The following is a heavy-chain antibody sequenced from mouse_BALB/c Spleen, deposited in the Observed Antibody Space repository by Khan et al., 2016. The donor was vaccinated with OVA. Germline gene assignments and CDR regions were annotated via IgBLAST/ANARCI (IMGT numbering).Heavy chain of an antibody. J-gene: IGHJ3*01. V-gene: IGHV5-6-5*01. CDR3: ARDYWFAY. CDR1: GFTFSNYA. CDR2: ISSGDST. Sequence: EVKLVESGGGLVKPGGSLKLSCAASGFTFSNYAMSWVRQSPEKRLEWVASISSGDSTYYPDSVKGRFTISRDNARNIQYLQMSSLRSEDTAMYYCARDYWFAYWGQGTLVTVSA.